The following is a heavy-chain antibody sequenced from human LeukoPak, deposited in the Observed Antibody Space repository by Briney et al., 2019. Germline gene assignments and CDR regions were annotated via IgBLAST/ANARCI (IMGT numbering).Heavy chain of an antibody. Sequence: GGSLRLSCAASGFTFSSYWMHWVRQAPGKGLVWVSRINSDGSSTNYADSVKGRFTISRDNAKNTLYLQMNSLRAEDTAVYYCTRGLAAVYYYYYYMDVWGKGTTVTMSS. CDR1: GFTFSSYW. J-gene: IGHJ6*03. CDR3: TRGLAAVYYYYYYMDV. D-gene: IGHD6-13*01. V-gene: IGHV3-74*01. CDR2: INSDGSST.